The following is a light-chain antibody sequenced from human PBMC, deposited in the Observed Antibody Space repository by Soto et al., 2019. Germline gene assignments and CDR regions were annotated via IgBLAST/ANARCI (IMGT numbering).Light chain of an antibody. CDR2: DVS. J-gene: IGLJ2*01. CDR1: SSDVGGFNY. V-gene: IGLV2-14*03. CDR3: SSYTSNNTLV. Sequence: QSVLTQPASVSGSPGQSIAISCTGTSSDVGGFNYVSWYQQHPGKAPKLMIYDVSNRPSGVSNRFSGSKSGNTASLTISGLQAEDEADYYCSSYTSNNTLVFGGGTKATVL.